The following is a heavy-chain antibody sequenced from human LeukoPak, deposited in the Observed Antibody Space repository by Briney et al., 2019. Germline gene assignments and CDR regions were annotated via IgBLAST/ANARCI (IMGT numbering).Heavy chain of an antibody. Sequence: SETLSLTCTVSGGSISSYYWSWIRQPPGQGLQWIGEIYHSGGTNYNPSLKSRVTISVDKSKNQFSLNLSSVTAADTAVYYCARDLVGTGMDVWGQGTTVTVSS. J-gene: IGHJ6*02. CDR2: IYHSGGT. CDR1: GGSISSYY. D-gene: IGHD2-8*02. CDR3: ARDLVGTGMDV. V-gene: IGHV4-59*12.